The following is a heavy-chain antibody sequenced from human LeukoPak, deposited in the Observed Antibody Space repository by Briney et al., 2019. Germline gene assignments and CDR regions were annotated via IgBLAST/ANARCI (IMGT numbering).Heavy chain of an antibody. V-gene: IGHV4-59*01. CDR3: ARGRRAGITIFGVVNSGAFDI. CDR1: GGSISSYY. CDR2: IYYSGST. Sequence: SETLSLTCTVSGGSISSYYWSWIRQPPGKGLEWIGYIYYSGSTNYNPSLKSRVTISVDTSKNQFSLKLSSVTAADTAVYYCARGRRAGITIFGVVNSGAFDIWGQGTMVTVSS. D-gene: IGHD3-3*01. J-gene: IGHJ3*02.